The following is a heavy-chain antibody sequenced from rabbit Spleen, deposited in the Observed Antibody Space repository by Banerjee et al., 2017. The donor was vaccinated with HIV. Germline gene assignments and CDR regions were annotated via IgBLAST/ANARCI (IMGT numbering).Heavy chain of an antibody. CDR2: IYTGRGSS. CDR3: ARDTGSSFSSYGMDL. Sequence: QEQLVESGGGLVQPEGSLTLTCKGFRFDFSSGYDMCWVRQAPGKGLEWIGAIYTGRGSSDYANWVNGRFTISSDNAQYTVDLQMHSLTAADTATYFCARDTGSSFSSYGMDLWGPGTLVTVS. J-gene: IGHJ6*01. CDR1: RFDFSSGYD. D-gene: IGHD8-1*01. V-gene: IGHV1S43*01.